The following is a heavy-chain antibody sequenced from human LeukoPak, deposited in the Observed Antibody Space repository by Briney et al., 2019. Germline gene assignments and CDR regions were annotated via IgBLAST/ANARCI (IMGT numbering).Heavy chain of an antibody. V-gene: IGHV5-51*01. CDR2: IYFEGSDT. Sequence: GESLKIYCKGSGYTFIIYWIAWVRQMPGKGLEWMGIIYFEGSDTRYSPSLQCKVTISADKSIPTSYLQWSSLTASDTAMYYWARQGEATIDYWGQGTLVPVSS. CDR1: GYTFIIYW. J-gene: IGHJ4*02. CDR3: ARQGEATIDY. D-gene: IGHD1-26*01.